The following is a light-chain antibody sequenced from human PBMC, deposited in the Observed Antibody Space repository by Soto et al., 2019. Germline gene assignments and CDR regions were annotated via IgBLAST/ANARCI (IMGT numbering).Light chain of an antibody. CDR3: QQYKSRPYT. CDR1: QDIGGY. Sequence: DIQMTQSPSSLSASVGDRVTITCRASQDIGGYLAWVQQKPGKAPKYLIYAASSLRGGVASKFSGSGSGTEFTLTIDSLQPEDFASYYCQQYKSRPYTFGQGTKLEI. V-gene: IGKV1-16*02. CDR2: AAS. J-gene: IGKJ2*01.